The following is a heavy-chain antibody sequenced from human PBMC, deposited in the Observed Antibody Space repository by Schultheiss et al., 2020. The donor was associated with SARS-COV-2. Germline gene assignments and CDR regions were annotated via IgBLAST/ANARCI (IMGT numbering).Heavy chain of an antibody. CDR1: GYTFTSYD. J-gene: IGHJ6*02. CDR2: MNPNSGGT. Sequence: ASVKVSCEASGYTFTSYDINWVRQATGQGLEWMGWMNPNSGGTNYAQKFQGRVTMTRDTSISTAYMELSRLRSDDTAVYYCARGQYQLLILPMDVWGQGTTVTVSS. CDR3: ARGQYQLLILPMDV. V-gene: IGHV1-2*02. D-gene: IGHD2-2*01.